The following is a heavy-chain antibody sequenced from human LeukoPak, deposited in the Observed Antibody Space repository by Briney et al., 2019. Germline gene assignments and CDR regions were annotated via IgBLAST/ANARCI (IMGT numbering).Heavy chain of an antibody. CDR2: IYYSGST. CDR1: GASITSSNYY. Sequence: PSETLSLTCTVSGASITSSNYYWLWLRQPPGKGLEWIGSIYYSGSTYYNPSLKSRVTISVDTSKNQFSLKLSSVTAADTAVYYCARETSLHIFDSWGQGTLVTVSS. J-gene: IGHJ4*02. CDR3: ARETSLHIFDS. V-gene: IGHV4-39*02. D-gene: IGHD2-21*01.